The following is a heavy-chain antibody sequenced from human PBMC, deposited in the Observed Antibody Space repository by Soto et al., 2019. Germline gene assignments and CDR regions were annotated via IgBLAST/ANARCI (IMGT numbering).Heavy chain of an antibody. CDR1: GFTFSSYS. J-gene: IGHJ6*02. Sequence: RRLSCAASGFTFSSYSMNWVRQAPGKGLEWVSSISSSSSYIYYADSVKGRFTISRDNAKNSLYLQMNSLRAEDTAVYYCARDLRRPIIVVVPAAIRQNYYYGMDVWGQGTTVTVSS. CDR3: ARDLRRPIIVVVPAAIRQNYYYGMDV. D-gene: IGHD2-2*02. CDR2: ISSSSSYI. V-gene: IGHV3-21*01.